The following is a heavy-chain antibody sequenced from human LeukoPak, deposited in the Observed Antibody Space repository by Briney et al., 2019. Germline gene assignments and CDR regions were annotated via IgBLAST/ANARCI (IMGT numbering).Heavy chain of an antibody. CDR2: ISGSGGST. CDR3: AKTRPLDSSSWSHGDY. J-gene: IGHJ4*02. Sequence: QPGGSLRLSCAASGFTFSIYAMSWVRQAPGKGLEWVSAISGSGGSTYYADSVKGRFTISRDNSKNTLYLQMNGLRAEDTAVYYCAKTRPLDSSSWSHGDYWGQGTLVTVSS. D-gene: IGHD6-13*01. CDR1: GFTFSIYA. V-gene: IGHV3-23*01.